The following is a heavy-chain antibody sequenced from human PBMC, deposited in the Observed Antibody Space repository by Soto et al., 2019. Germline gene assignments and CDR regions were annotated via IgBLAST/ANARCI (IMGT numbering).Heavy chain of an antibody. Sequence: SETLSLTCTVSGGSISSYYWSWIRQPPGKGLEWIGYIYYSGSTNYNPSLKSRVTISVDTSKNQFSLKLSSVTAADTAVYYCARANYDILTGYRYYYYYYGMDVWGQGTTVTVSS. D-gene: IGHD3-9*01. CDR2: IYYSGST. V-gene: IGHV4-59*01. CDR3: ARANYDILTGYRYYYYYYGMDV. CDR1: GGSISSYY. J-gene: IGHJ6*02.